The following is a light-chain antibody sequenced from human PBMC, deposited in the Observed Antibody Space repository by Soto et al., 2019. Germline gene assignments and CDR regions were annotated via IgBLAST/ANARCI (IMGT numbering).Light chain of an antibody. J-gene: IGKJ3*01. Sequence: DIQMTQSPSSLSASVGDRVTITCRASQSISGHLNWYQQKPGKAPKLLIYAASTLQSGVPSRFSGRGSGTDFTLTISSLQPEDFATYFCQQSFTSLPFTFGPGTRVEI. CDR2: AAS. CDR3: QQSFTSLPFT. V-gene: IGKV1-39*01. CDR1: QSISGH.